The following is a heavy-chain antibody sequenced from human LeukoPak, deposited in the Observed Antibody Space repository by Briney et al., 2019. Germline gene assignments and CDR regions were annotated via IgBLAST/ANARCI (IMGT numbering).Heavy chain of an antibody. CDR2: INWNGGRT. J-gene: IGHJ6*03. CDR3: VKQGGYYEYFYMDV. CDR1: GFTFDDYG. Sequence: GGSLRLSCAASGFTFDDYGMSWVRQAPGKELEWVSGINWNGGRTAYADSVKGRFTTSRDNAENSLYLQMNGLRAEDTALYHCVKQGGYYEYFYMDVWGKGTTVTVSS. V-gene: IGHV3-20*01. D-gene: IGHD3-16*01.